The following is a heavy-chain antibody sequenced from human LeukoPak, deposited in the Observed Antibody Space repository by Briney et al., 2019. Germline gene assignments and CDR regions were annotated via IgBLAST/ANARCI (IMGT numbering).Heavy chain of an antibody. J-gene: IGHJ4*02. CDR3: AKGDSSGYYTIDY. Sequence: SVKVSCKASGGTFSSYANSWVRQAPGQGLEWMGRIIPIFGIANYAQKFQGRVTITADKSTSTAYMELSSLRSEDTAVYYCAKGDSSGYYTIDYWGQGTLVTVSS. CDR2: IIPIFGIA. D-gene: IGHD3-22*01. V-gene: IGHV1-69*04. CDR1: GGTFSSYA.